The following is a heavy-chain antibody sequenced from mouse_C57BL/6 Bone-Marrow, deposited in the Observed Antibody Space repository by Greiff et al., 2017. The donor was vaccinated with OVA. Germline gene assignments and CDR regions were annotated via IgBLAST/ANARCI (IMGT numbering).Heavy chain of an antibody. CDR3: ARGGYSNLYYYAMDY. D-gene: IGHD2-5*01. CDR1: GYTFTSYG. Sequence: QVQLKESGAELARPGASVKLSCKASGYTFTSYGISWVKQRTGQGLEWIGEIYPRSGNTYYNEKFKGKATLTADKSSSTAYMELRSLTSEDSAVYFCARGGYSNLYYYAMDYWGQGTSVTVSS. J-gene: IGHJ4*01. V-gene: IGHV1-81*01. CDR2: IYPRSGNT.